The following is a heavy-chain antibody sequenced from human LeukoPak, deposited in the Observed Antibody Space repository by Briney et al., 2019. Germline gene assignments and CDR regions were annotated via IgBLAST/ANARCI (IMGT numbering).Heavy chain of an antibody. CDR3: ARLDYDSSVYPPYNWFDH. J-gene: IGHJ5*02. CDR1: GDSITSYY. Sequence: SETLSLTCTVSGDSITSYYWSWVRQPPGKGLEWIGYIYYTGSTNYNPSLKSRVTMSVDTSKNQFSLKLTSVTAADTAPYYCARLDYDSSVYPPYNWFDHWGQGILVTVSS. D-gene: IGHD3-22*01. CDR2: IYYTGST. V-gene: IGHV4-59*01.